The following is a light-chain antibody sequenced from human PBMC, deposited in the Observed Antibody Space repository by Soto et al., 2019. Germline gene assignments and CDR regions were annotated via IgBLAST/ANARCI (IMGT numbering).Light chain of an antibody. CDR2: GAS. CDR3: QQYSSWPFT. J-gene: IGKJ3*01. Sequence: EIVLTQSPATLSVFPGEKATLSCGASQSVSNTLAWYHQKPGQAPRPLIYGASTRATGVPARFSGSGSGTEFTLTIRSLQYEDSAICYCQQYSSWPFTFGPGTTVAIE. CDR1: QSVSNT. V-gene: IGKV3-15*01.